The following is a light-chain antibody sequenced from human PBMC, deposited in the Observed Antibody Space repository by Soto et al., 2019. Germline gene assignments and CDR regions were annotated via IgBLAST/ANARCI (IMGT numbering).Light chain of an antibody. CDR1: RREVGGYNY. CDR2: DVS. J-gene: IGLJ1*01. V-gene: IGLV2-14*01. CDR3: SSYTSSSTRV. Sequence: QSVLTQPASVYGSPGQSITISCTGNRREVGGYNYVSWYQQHPGKAPKLMIYDVSNRPSGVSIRFSGSKSGNTASLTISGLQAEDEADYYCSSYTSSSTRVFGTGTKVTVL.